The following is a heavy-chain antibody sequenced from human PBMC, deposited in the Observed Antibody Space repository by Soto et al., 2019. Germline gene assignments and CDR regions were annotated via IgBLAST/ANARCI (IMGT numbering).Heavy chain of an antibody. V-gene: IGHV4-30-4*01. D-gene: IGHD6-19*01. CDR2: IYYSGNT. CDR3: ARGVAGTYGMDV. Sequence: PSETLSLTCSVSGGSISSGYYYWSWIRQPPGKGLEWIGNIYYSGNTYYNPSLKSRLIISIDTSKNQFSLQLNSVTPEDTAVYYCARGVAGTYGMDVWGQGTTVTVSS. CDR1: GGSISSGYYY. J-gene: IGHJ6*02.